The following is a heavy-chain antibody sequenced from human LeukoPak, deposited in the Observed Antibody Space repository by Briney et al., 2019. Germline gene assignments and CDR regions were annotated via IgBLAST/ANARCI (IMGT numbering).Heavy chain of an antibody. CDR2: INHSGST. J-gene: IGHJ4*02. Sequence: SETLSLTCAVYGGSFSGYYWSWIRQPPGKGLEWIGEINHSGSTNYNPSLKSRVTISVDTSKNQFSLKLSSVTAADTAVYYCARVGGVVTSAPQLDYWGQGTLVTVSS. CDR3: ARVGGVVTSAPQLDY. D-gene: IGHD4-17*01. V-gene: IGHV4-34*01. CDR1: GGSFSGYY.